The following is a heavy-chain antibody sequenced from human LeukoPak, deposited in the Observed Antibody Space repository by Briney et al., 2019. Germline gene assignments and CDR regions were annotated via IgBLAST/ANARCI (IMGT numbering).Heavy chain of an antibody. D-gene: IGHD3-3*01. CDR1: GFTFSSYA. CDR2: INGSGGST. Sequence: GGSLRLSCAASGFTFSSYAMSWVRQAPGKGLEWVSDINGSGGSTYYADSVKGRFTISRDNSKNTLYLQMNSLRAEDTAVYYCAKEILRFSTKYAFDIWGQGTMVTVSS. J-gene: IGHJ3*02. CDR3: AKEILRFSTKYAFDI. V-gene: IGHV3-23*01.